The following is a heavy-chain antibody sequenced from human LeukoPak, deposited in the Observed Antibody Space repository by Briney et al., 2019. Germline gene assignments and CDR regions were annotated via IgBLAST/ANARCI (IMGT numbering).Heavy chain of an antibody. J-gene: IGHJ4*02. Sequence: PSETLSLTCTVSGGPISSYYWSWIRQPAGKGLEWIGRIYTSGSTNYNPSLKSRVTMSVDTSKNQFSLKLSSVTAADTAVYYCARDRVAVASRGDSGDYWGQGTLVAVSS. D-gene: IGHD6-13*01. V-gene: IGHV4-4*07. CDR3: ARDRVAVASRGDSGDY. CDR1: GGPISSYY. CDR2: IYTSGST.